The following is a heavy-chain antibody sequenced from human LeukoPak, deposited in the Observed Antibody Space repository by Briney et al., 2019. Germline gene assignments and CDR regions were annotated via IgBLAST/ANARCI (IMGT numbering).Heavy chain of an antibody. CDR1: GGSISSYF. D-gene: IGHD3-22*01. V-gene: IGHV4-59*01. Sequence: ETLSLTCTVSGGSISSYFWSWFRQPPGKGLEWIGYIYYSGSTNYNPSLKSRVTISVDTSKNQFSLRLSSVTAADTAVYYCARTSGGTTSGYLYWGQGTLVTVSS. J-gene: IGHJ4*02. CDR2: IYYSGST. CDR3: ARTSGGTTSGYLY.